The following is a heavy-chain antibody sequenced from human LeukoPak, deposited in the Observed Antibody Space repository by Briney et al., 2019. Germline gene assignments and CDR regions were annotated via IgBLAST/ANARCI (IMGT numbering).Heavy chain of an antibody. Sequence: GGSLRLSCTASGFTFGDYLMSWFRQAPGKGLEWIGFISGGTTEYAASVKGRFTISRDDSTSIAYLQMNSLTTEDTAVYYCSRGSGWLSVYWGQGTLVTVSP. D-gene: IGHD6-19*01. V-gene: IGHV3-49*03. J-gene: IGHJ4*02. CDR2: ISGGTT. CDR3: SRGSGWLSVY. CDR1: GFTFGDYL.